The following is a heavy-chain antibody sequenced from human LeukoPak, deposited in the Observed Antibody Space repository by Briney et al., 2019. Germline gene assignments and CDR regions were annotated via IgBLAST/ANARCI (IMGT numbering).Heavy chain of an antibody. D-gene: IGHD3-9*01. CDR1: GFTFSSYA. CDR2: ISGSGGST. Sequence: GGSLRLSCAASGFTFSSYAMSWVRQAPGKGLEWVSAISGSGGSTYYADSVKGRFTISRDNSKNTLYLQMNSLRAEDTAVYYCARDRENYDILTGPDYWGQGTLVTVSS. CDR3: ARDRENYDILTGPDY. V-gene: IGHV3-23*01. J-gene: IGHJ4*02.